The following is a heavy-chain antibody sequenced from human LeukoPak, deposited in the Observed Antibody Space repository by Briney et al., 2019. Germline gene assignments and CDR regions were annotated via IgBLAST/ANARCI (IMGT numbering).Heavy chain of an antibody. CDR3: ARHGLSGVSLRINWFDP. D-gene: IGHD1-26*01. J-gene: IGHJ5*02. V-gene: IGHV4-39*01. CDR2: MSYSGST. CDR1: GCSVISSSYY. Sequence: SETLSLTRTVSGCSVISSSYYWGWIRQPPWKGLEMFGGMSYSGSTYYNPSLKSRVTIYVDTYNNQFSLKLSSVTAADTAVYYCARHGLSGVSLRINWFDPWGRGTLVTVSS.